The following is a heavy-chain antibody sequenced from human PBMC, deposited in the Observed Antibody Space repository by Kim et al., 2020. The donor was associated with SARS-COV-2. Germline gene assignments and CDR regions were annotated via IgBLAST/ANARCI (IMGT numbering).Heavy chain of an antibody. D-gene: IGHD6-13*01. CDR2: GST. Sequence: GSTFYNPSLKSRVTRSVDPSRDQFSLKMNSVTAADTAVYYCAAGNIFNFWGQGTVVSVSS. J-gene: IGHJ4*02. V-gene: IGHV4-34*13. CDR3: AAGNIFNF.